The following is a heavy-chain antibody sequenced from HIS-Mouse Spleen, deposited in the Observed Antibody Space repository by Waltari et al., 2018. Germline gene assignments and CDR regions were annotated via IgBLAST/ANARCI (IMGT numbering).Heavy chain of an antibody. CDR2: IKQDGSEK. J-gene: IGHJ3*02. CDR1: GFTFSSYW. Sequence: EVQLVESGGGLVQPGGSLRLSCAASGFTFSSYWMSWVRQAPGKGLEWMANIKQDGSEKYYVDSVKGRFTISRDNAKNSLYLQMNSLRAEDTAVYYCARVCPYCSSTSCKGDAFDIWGQGTMVTVSS. D-gene: IGHD2-2*01. CDR3: ARVCPYCSSTSCKGDAFDI. V-gene: IGHV3-7*01.